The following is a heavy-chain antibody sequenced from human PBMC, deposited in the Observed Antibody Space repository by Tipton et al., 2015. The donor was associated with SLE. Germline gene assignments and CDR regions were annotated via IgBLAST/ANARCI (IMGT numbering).Heavy chain of an antibody. Sequence: GLVKPSETLSLTCAVYGGSFSGYYWSWIRQPPGKGLEWIGEINHSGSTNYNPSLKSRVTISVDTSKNQFSLKLSSVTAADTAVYYCATQVGFTVTTYWYFDLWGRGTLVTVSS. CDR1: GGSFSGYY. V-gene: IGHV4-34*01. CDR3: ATQVGFTVTTYWYFDL. D-gene: IGHD4-17*01. J-gene: IGHJ2*01. CDR2: INHSGST.